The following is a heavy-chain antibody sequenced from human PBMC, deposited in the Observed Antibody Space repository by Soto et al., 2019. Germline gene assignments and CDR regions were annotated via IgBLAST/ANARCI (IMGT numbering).Heavy chain of an antibody. CDR3: AKEVSLGSTVGLGY. CDR1: GFTFSIFA. V-gene: IGHV3-23*01. D-gene: IGHD7-27*01. J-gene: IGHJ4*02. Sequence: PGGSLRLSCAASGFTFSIFAMSWVRQSPGKGLEWVSTISGSGGSTYYAGAVKGRFSISRDNSMGTLYLQMKSLRVEDTAIYYCAKEVSLGSTVGLGYWGQGTLVTVSS. CDR2: ISGSGGST.